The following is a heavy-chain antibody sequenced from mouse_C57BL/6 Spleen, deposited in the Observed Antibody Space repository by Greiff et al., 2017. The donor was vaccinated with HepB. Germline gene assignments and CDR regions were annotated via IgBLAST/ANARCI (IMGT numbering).Heavy chain of an antibody. Sequence: QVQLQQSGAELMKPGASVKLSCKATGYTFTGYWIEWVKQRPGHGLEWIGEILPGSGSTNYNEKFKGKATFTADTSSNPAYMQLINLTTEDSAVSYFAKKSRTVVTPYYAMDYWGQGTSVTVSS. CDR1: GYTFTGYW. CDR2: ILPGSGST. J-gene: IGHJ4*01. D-gene: IGHD2-2*01. V-gene: IGHV1-9*01. CDR3: AKKSRTVVTPYYAMDY.